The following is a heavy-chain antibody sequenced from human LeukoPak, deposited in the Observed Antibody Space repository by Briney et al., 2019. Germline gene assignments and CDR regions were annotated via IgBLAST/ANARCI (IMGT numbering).Heavy chain of an antibody. CDR2: ISSSGTAM. Sequence: PGGSLRLSCAASGFTFSDYYMSWFRQAPGKGLEWVSYISSSGTAMYYADSVKGRFTISRDNAQNSVYLQMNSLRAEDTAVYYCARGLTGRYILTGYYNDYWGQGTLVTVSS. D-gene: IGHD3-9*01. CDR1: GFTFSDYY. V-gene: IGHV3-11*01. CDR3: ARGLTGRYILTGYYNDY. J-gene: IGHJ4*02.